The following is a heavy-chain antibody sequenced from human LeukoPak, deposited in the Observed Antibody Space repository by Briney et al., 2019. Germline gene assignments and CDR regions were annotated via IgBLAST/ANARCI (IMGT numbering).Heavy chain of an antibody. D-gene: IGHD6-13*01. Sequence: PPETLSLTCTISGASISNDYWGWVRQPPGKGLEWIGSASTYYSSSLESRVTMSIDTSKNQFSLRLTSLTVADTAVYYCGRHAADAPFDLWGQGSLVTVSS. CDR2: AST. V-gene: IGHV4-59*04. CDR1: GASISNDY. J-gene: IGHJ4*02. CDR3: GRHAADAPFDL.